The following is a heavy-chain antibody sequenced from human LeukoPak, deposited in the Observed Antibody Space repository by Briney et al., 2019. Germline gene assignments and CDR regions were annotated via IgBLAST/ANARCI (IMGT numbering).Heavy chain of an antibody. D-gene: IGHD1-26*01. V-gene: IGHV4-39*07. J-gene: IGHJ4*02. CDR3: APGGGSYPFDY. Sequence: SGTLSLTCTVSGGSISSSSYYWGWIRQPPGKGLEWIGSIYYSGSTYYNPSLKSRVTISVDTSKNQFSLKLSSVTAADTAVYYCAPGGGSYPFDYWGQGTLVTVSS. CDR1: GGSISSSSYY. CDR2: IYYSGST.